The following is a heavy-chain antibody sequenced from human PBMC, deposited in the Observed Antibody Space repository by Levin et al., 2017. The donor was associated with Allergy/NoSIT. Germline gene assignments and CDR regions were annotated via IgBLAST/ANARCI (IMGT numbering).Heavy chain of an antibody. CDR2: IYYSGST. CDR1: GGSISSSSYY. Sequence: PSETLSLTCTVSGGSISSSSYYWGWIRQPPGKGLEWIGSIYYSGSTYYNPSLKSRVTISVDTSKNQFSLKLSSVTAADTAVYYCARCVGEIVAASTGADNWFDPWGQGTLVTVSS. V-gene: IGHV4-39*07. D-gene: IGHD5-12*01. J-gene: IGHJ5*02. CDR3: ARCVGEIVAASTGADNWFDP.